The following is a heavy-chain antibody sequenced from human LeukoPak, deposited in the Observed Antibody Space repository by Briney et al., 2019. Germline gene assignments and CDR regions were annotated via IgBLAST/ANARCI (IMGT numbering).Heavy chain of an antibody. D-gene: IGHD3-10*01. V-gene: IGHV1-8*02. CDR3: ARDYTPNNYYYYMDV. Sequence: ASVKVSCKASGYTFTGYYMHWVRQATGQGLEWMGWMNPNSGNTGYAQKFQGRVTMTRNTSISTAYMELSSLRSEDTAVYYCARDYTPNNYYYYMDVWGKGTTVTISS. J-gene: IGHJ6*03. CDR2: MNPNSGNT. CDR1: GYTFTGYY.